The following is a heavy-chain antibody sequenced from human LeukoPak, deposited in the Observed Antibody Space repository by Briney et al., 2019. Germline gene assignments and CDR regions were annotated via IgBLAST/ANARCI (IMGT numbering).Heavy chain of an antibody. J-gene: IGHJ4*02. V-gene: IGHV3-30-3*01. Sequence: PPGGSLRLSCAASGFPFTVYPTHWVRQAPGKGLEWVSVSSSDETYKFYAASVRGRFTISSDNSKNRLYLQMSDLRAEDTAVYFCARSVSGVWLFDYWGRGTLVTVSS. CDR2: SSSDETYK. CDR1: GFPFTVYP. D-gene: IGHD5/OR15-5a*01. CDR3: ARSVSGVWLFDY.